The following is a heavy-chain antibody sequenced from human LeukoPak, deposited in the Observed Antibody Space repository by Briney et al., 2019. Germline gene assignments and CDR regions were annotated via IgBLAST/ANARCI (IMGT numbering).Heavy chain of an antibody. J-gene: IGHJ4*02. D-gene: IGHD2-8*02. CDR1: GFTFSSYA. CDR3: TTVTVCTGSSCPGAFDH. Sequence: GGSLRLSCAASGFTFSSYAMSWVRQAPGKGLEWVSAISGSGGSTYYADSVKGRFTISRVNSKNTLYLQMNSLRAEDTAVYFCTTVTVCTGSSCPGAFDHWGQGTLVTVSS. CDR2: ISGSGGST. V-gene: IGHV3-23*01.